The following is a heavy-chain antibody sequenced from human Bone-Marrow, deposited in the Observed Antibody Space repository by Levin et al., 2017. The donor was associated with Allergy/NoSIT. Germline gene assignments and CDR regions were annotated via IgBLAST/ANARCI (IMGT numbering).Heavy chain of an antibody. CDR1: DFNFNDYW. CDR2: IDNYGNIT. J-gene: IGHJ4*02. CDR3: ARGGYNYGYGGVDH. D-gene: IGHD5-18*01. Sequence: GGSLRLSCEASDFNFNDYWMHWVRQAPGKGLVWVSRIDNYGNITNYADSVRGRFTISRDSAKKTVYLQMNSLSGEDTAIYYCARGGYNYGYGGVDHWGQGALVTVSS. V-gene: IGHV3-74*01.